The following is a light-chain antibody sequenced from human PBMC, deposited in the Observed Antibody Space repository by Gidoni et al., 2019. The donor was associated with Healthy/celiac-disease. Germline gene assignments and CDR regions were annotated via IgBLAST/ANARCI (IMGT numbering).Light chain of an antibody. CDR1: QSVSSN. CDR2: GAS. V-gene: IGKV3-15*01. CDR3: QQYNNWPPYT. J-gene: IGKJ2*01. Sequence: EIVMTHSPATLSVSPGERATLSCRASQSVSSNLAWYQQKPGQAPRRLIYGASTRATGIPARFSGSGSGTEFTLTISSLQYEDFAVYYCQQYNNWPPYTFGQGTKLEIK.